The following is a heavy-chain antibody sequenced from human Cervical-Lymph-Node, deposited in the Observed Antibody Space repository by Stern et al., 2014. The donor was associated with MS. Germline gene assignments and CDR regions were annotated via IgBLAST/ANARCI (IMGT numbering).Heavy chain of an antibody. CDR1: GFSFSTYD. CDR3: AKDRGSGWSLDY. Sequence: QLVQSGGGVVQPGGSLRLSCAASGFSFSTYDMHWVRQAPGKGLEWVALISYDGSKKYYADSVKGRFTISRDNSKNTMYVQMNSLRLEDTAVYYCAKDRGSGWSLDYWGQGTLVAVSS. CDR2: ISYDGSKK. D-gene: IGHD6-19*01. J-gene: IGHJ4*02. V-gene: IGHV3-30*18.